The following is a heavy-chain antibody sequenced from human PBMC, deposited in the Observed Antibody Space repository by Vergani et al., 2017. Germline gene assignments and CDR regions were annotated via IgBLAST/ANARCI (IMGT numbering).Heavy chain of an antibody. CDR1: GYTFTSYY. V-gene: IGHV1-46*01. CDR2: INPSGGST. Sequence: QVQLVQSGAEVKKPGASVKVSCKASGYTFTSYYMHWVRQAPGQGLEWMGIINPSGGSTSYTQKFQGRVTMTRDTSTSTVYMELSSLRSDDTAVYFCVTGRGIYWGQGTLVTVST. J-gene: IGHJ4*02. CDR3: VTGRGIY. D-gene: IGHD6-13*01.